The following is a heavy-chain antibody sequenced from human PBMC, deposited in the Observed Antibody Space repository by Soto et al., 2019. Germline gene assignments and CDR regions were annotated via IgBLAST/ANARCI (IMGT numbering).Heavy chain of an antibody. J-gene: IGHJ4*02. D-gene: IGHD3-22*01. V-gene: IGHV1-2*02. CDR1: GYTFTGYY. Sequence: QVQLVQSGAEVKKPGASVKVSCKASGYTFTGYYIHWVRQAPGQGLEWMGWINPNSGGTNYAQKFQGGVTMTRDTSINTAYMELSGPRSDDTAVYYCARAADSSGYYYYFDYWGQGTLVTVSS. CDR3: ARAADSSGYYYYFDY. CDR2: INPNSGGT.